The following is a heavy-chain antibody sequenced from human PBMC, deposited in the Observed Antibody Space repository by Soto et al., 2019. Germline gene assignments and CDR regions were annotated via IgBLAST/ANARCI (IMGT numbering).Heavy chain of an antibody. Sequence: QVQLQQWGAGLLEPSETLSLTCAVYGASFSDYYWSWIRQPPGKGLEWVGEVNHSGTTNYSPSLKSRVTISIDTSKNQFSLNLRSMTAADTAVYYCARGRPVFDYWGQGTLVTVSS. V-gene: IGHV4-34*01. D-gene: IGHD6-6*01. J-gene: IGHJ4*02. CDR2: VNHSGTT. CDR1: GASFSDYY. CDR3: ARGRPVFDY.